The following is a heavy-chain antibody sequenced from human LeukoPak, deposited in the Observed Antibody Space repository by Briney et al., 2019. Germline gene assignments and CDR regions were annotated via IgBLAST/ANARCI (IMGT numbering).Heavy chain of an antibody. CDR2: ISAYNGNT. V-gene: IGHV1-18*01. CDR1: GYTFTSYG. J-gene: IGHJ4*02. D-gene: IGHD1-7*01. Sequence: ASVKVSCKASGYTFTSYGISWVRQAPGQGLEGMGWISAYNGNTNYAQNLQGRVTMTTAPSTGTAYMELRSLRSHATAVYYCARDFGNYIFSVWGQGTLVTVSS. CDR3: ARDFGNYIFSV.